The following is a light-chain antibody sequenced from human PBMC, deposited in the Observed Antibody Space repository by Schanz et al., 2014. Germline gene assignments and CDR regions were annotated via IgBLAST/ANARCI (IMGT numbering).Light chain of an antibody. CDR2: EVS. V-gene: IGLV2-8*01. CDR3: AAWDGSLIGYV. CDR1: SSDVGGYNY. J-gene: IGLJ1*01. Sequence: QSALTQPPSASGSPGQSVTISCAGTSSDVGGYNYVSWYQQHPGKAPKLMIYEVSQRPSGVPDRFSGSKSGNTASLTVSGLQAEDEADYYCAAWDGSLIGYVFGTGTKLTVL.